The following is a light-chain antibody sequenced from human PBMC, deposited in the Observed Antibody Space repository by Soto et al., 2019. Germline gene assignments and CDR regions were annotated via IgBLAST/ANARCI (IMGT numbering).Light chain of an antibody. V-gene: IGLV2-14*01. CDR1: SSDVDYYDY. CDR2: EVN. CDR3: SSYTTSSTLV. Sequence: QSALTQPASVSGSPGQSITISCTGTSSDVDYYDYVSWYQQHPGEAPKLMVYEVNNRPSGVSDRFSGSKSGNTASLTISGLQAEDEGDYYCSSYTTSSTLVFGGGTKLTVL. J-gene: IGLJ2*01.